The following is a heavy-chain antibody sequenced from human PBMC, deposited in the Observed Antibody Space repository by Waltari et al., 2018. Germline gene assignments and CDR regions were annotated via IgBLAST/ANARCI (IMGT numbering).Heavy chain of an antibody. D-gene: IGHD3-3*01. CDR3: ARDLPQDYDFWSGYSAFDY. Sequence: QVQLQESGPGLVKPSATLSLTCTVSGGSISSYYWSWIRQPAGKGLEWLGRIYTSGSTNTTPSLKRRVTMSGDSYKNQFSLKLSSLSAADTAVYYFARDLPQDYDFWSGYSAFDYWGQGTLVTVSS. V-gene: IGHV4-4*07. J-gene: IGHJ4*02. CDR1: GGSISSYY. CDR2: IYTSGST.